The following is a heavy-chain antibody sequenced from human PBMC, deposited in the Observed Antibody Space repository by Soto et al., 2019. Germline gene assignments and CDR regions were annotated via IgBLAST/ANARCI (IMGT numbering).Heavy chain of an antibody. CDR2: IKGDGSDA. Sequence: LRLSCAASGFTLSNFYISWVRQAPGKGLEWLGNIKGDGSDAHYVDSVKGRFTISRDNAGNSIYLQMNNLRAEDTAMYYCARDPVTSDWGQGTRVTAPQ. J-gene: IGHJ4*02. CDR1: GFTLSNFY. CDR3: ARDPVTSD. V-gene: IGHV3-7*03.